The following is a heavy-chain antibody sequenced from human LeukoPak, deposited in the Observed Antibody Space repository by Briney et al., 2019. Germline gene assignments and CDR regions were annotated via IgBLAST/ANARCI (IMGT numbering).Heavy chain of an antibody. Sequence: SGTLSLTCAISGGSISSSNWWTWVRQPPGKGLEWVGEIYLRGNTNYNPSLKSRVTLSVDTSKNQFSLRLSSVTAADTAVYYCARHLYAQNGWYFDLRGRGTLVTVSS. D-gene: IGHD2-8*01. CDR2: IYLRGNT. CDR1: GGSISSSNW. J-gene: IGHJ2*01. CDR3: ARHLYAQNGWYFDL. V-gene: IGHV4-4*02.